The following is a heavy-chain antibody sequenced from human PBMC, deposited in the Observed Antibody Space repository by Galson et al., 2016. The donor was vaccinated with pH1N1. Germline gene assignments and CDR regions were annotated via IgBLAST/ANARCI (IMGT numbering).Heavy chain of an antibody. J-gene: IGHJ6*03. Sequence: LTCTVSGGSVSSSSYYWGWIRQPPGRGLEWIGSFYDRGSTYYNPALTSRVAISVDMSKNQFSLKVNSVTAADAAVYYCATIKAVSGPLYMDVWGKGTTVTVSS. CDR3: ATIKAVSGPLYMDV. CDR1: GGSVSSSSYY. V-gene: IGHV4-39*07. CDR2: FYDRGST. D-gene: IGHD5/OR15-5a*01.